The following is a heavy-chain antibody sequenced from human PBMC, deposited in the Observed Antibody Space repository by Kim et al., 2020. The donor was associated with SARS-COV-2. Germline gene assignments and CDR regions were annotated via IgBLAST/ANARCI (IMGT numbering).Heavy chain of an antibody. J-gene: IGHJ4*02. CDR3: AREATDYGDYYFDY. CDR2: INHSGST. V-gene: IGHV4-34*01. CDR1: GESFSGYY. D-gene: IGHD4-17*01. Sequence: SETLSLTCAVYGESFSGYYWSWIRQPPGKGLEWIGEINHSGSTNYNPSLKSRVTISVDTSKNQFSLKLSSVTAADTAVYYCAREATDYGDYYFDYWGQGTLVTVSS.